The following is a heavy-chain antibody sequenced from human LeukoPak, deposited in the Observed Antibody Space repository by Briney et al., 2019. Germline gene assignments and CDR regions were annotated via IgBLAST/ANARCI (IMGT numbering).Heavy chain of an antibody. D-gene: IGHD6-6*01. V-gene: IGHV4-59*01. J-gene: IGHJ6*03. CDR1: GGSISSYY. Sequence: PSETLSLTCTVSGGSISSYYWSWIRQPPGKGLEWIGYIYYSGSTNYNPSLKSRVTMSVDTSKNQFSLKLSSVTAADTAVYYCARALQDSSSSYYYYYYMDVWGKGTTVTVSS. CDR3: ARALQDSSSSYYYYYYMDV. CDR2: IYYSGST.